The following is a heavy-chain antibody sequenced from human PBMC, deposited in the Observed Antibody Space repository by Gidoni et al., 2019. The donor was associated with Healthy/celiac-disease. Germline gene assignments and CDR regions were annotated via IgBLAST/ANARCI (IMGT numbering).Heavy chain of an antibody. CDR3: ARNGGREGVYYYGMDV. V-gene: IGHV4-31*03. CDR1: GGSISSGGYY. CDR2: SYYSGST. J-gene: IGHJ6*02. Sequence: QVQLQESGPGLVKPSQTLSPTSPFPGGSISSGGYYWSWIRQHPGKGLEWIGYSYYSGSTYYNPSLKSRVTISVDTSKNQFSLKLSSVTAADTAVYYCARNGGREGVYYYGMDVWGQGTTVTVSS. D-gene: IGHD3-10*01.